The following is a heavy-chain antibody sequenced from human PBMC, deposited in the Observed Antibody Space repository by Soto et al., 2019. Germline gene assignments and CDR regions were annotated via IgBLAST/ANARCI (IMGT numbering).Heavy chain of an antibody. CDR1: GYIFTSYY. CDR2: INPNTGGT. J-gene: IGHJ5*02. CDR3: ARVRPRREFDP. Sequence: QVQLVQSGAEVKRPGTSMKVSCKASGYIFTSYYIHWVRQVPGQGLEWMGWINPNTGGTNYAQGFEGRVTMTRDTSISTAYIELSRLTSDDTAIYICARVRPRREFDPWGQGTLVTVSS. V-gene: IGHV1-2*02.